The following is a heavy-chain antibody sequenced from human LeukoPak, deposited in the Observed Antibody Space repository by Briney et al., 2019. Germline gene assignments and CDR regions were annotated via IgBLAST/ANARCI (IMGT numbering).Heavy chain of an antibody. CDR1: GFTFSSCS. CDR3: ASPLTPYYYDSQYDY. V-gene: IGHV3-21*01. D-gene: IGHD3-22*01. Sequence: MAGGSLRLSCAASGFTFSSCSMNWVRQAPGKGLEWVSSISSSSSYIYYADSVKGRFTISRDNAKNSLYLQMNSLRAEDTAVYYCASPLTPYYYDSQYDYWGQGTLVTVSS. CDR2: ISSSSSYI. J-gene: IGHJ4*02.